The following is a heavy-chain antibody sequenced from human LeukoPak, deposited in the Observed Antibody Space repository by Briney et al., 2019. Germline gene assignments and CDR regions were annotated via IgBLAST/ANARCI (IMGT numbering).Heavy chain of an antibody. V-gene: IGHV3-30-3*01. CDR3: ARDNAYGYHVSKLWYFDL. D-gene: IGHD5-18*01. CDR2: ISYDGSNK. CDR1: GFTFSSYA. J-gene: IGHJ2*01. Sequence: PGGPLRLSCAASGFTFSSYAMHWVRQAPGKGLEWVAVISYDGSNKYYADSVKGRFTISRDNSKNTLYLQMNSLRAEDTAVYYCARDNAYGYHVSKLWYFDLWGQGTLVTVSS.